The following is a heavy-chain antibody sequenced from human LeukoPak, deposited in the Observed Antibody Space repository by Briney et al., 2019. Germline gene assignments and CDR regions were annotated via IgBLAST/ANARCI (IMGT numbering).Heavy chain of an antibody. CDR2: IYYSGST. J-gene: IGHJ3*02. V-gene: IGHV4-34*01. CDR3: ARVGCSGGSCCDDASDI. D-gene: IGHD2-15*01. CDR1: GGSFSGYY. Sequence: SETLSLTCAVYGGSFSGYYWSWIRQPPGKGLEWIGSIYYSGSTYYNPSLKSRVTISVDTSKNQCSLKMSSVTAADTAVYYCARVGCSGGSCCDDASDIWGQGTMVTVSS.